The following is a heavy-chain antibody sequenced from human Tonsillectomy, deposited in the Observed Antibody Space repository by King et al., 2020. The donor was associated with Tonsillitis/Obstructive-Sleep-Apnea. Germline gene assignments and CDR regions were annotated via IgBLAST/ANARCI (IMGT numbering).Heavy chain of an antibody. CDR2: IWDDGSNK. J-gene: IGHJ4*02. CDR3: ARGYSTNSGVFDY. D-gene: IGHD4-11*01. V-gene: IGHV3-33*01. Sequence: VQLVESGGGVVQPGRSLRLSCAASGFTFSSYGMHGVRQAPGTGLEWVAVIWDDGSNKYYADAVKGRFTISRDNSKNPLYLQMNSLRAEDTAVYYCARGYSTNSGVFDYWGQGTLVSVSS. CDR1: GFTFSSYG.